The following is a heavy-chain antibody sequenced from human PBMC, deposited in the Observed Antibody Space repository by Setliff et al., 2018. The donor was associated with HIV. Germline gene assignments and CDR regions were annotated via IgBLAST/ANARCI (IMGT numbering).Heavy chain of an antibody. CDR1: GYSISGGYY. CDR2: IYHSGST. J-gene: IGHJ5*02. D-gene: IGHD6-6*01. V-gene: IGHV4-38-2*01. Sequence: SETLSLTCAVSGYSISGGYYWGWIRQPPGKGLEWIGSIYHSGSTYYSPSLKSRVTISVDTSKNQFSLKLSSVTAADTAAYYCARRGVIAAHPLGFDPWGQGTLVTVSS. CDR3: ARRGVIAAHPLGFDP.